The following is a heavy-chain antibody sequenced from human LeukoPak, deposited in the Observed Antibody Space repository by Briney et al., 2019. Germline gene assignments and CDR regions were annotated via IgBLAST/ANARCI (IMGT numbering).Heavy chain of an antibody. D-gene: IGHD3-3*01. CDR2: INPNSGGT. Sequence: GASVKVSCKASGYTFTGYYMHWVRQAPGQGLEWMGWINPNSGGTNYAQKFQGRVTMTRDTSISTAYMELSRLRSDDTAVYYCARCAYDFWSGYKNWFDPWGQGTLVTVSS. J-gene: IGHJ5*02. CDR3: ARCAYDFWSGYKNWFDP. CDR1: GYTFTGYY. V-gene: IGHV1-2*02.